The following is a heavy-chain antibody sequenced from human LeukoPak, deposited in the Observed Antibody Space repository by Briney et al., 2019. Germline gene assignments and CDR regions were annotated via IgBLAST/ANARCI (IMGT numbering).Heavy chain of an antibody. J-gene: IGHJ6*03. V-gene: IGHV4-34*01. D-gene: IGHD1-26*01. Sequence: PSETLSLTCAVYGGSFSGYYWSWIRQPPGKGLEWIGEINHSGSTNYNPSLKSRVTISVDTSKNQFSLKLSSVTAADTAVYYCARDLSGSYVDGYYMDVWGKGTTVTVSS. CDR2: INHSGST. CDR1: GGSFSGYY. CDR3: ARDLSGSYVDGYYMDV.